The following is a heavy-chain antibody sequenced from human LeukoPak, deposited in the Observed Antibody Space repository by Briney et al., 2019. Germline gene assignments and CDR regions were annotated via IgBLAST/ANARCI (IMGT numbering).Heavy chain of an antibody. CDR2: ISYDGSNK. CDR3: EKAFGY. Sequence: GGSLRLSCAASGFTFSSYGMHWVRQAPGKGLEWVAVISYDGSNKYYADSVKGRFTISRDNSKNTLYLQMNSLRAEDTAVYYCEKAFGYWGQGTLVTVSA. J-gene: IGHJ4*02. CDR1: GFTFSSYG. V-gene: IGHV3-30*18. D-gene: IGHD3-10*01.